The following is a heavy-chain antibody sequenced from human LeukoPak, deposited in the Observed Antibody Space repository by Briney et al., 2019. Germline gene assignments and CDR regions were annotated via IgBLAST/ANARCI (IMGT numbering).Heavy chain of an antibody. D-gene: IGHD6-13*01. V-gene: IGHV4-59*01. Sequence: SETLSLTCAVYGGSFSGYYWSWIRQPPGKGLEWIGYIYYSGSTNYNPSLKSRVTISIDTSKNQFSLKLSSVTAADTAVYYCAREVVAAAGTVDYWGQGTLVTVSS. CDR1: GGSFSGYY. CDR2: IYYSGST. CDR3: AREVVAAAGTVDY. J-gene: IGHJ4*02.